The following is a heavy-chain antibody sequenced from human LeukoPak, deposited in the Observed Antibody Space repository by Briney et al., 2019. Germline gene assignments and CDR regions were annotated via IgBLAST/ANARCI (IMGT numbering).Heavy chain of an antibody. CDR1: GFIFSNYG. J-gene: IGHJ5*02. CDR2: IRYDGSNK. V-gene: IGHV3-30*02. CDR3: AKDPDSGTYSGTGFDP. D-gene: IGHD1-26*01. Sequence: GSLRLSCAASGFIFSNYGMHWVRQAPGKGLEWVAFIRYDGSNKYYADSVKGRFTISRDNSKNTIYLQMNSLRAEDTAVYYCAKDPDSGTYSGTGFDPWGQGTLVTVSS.